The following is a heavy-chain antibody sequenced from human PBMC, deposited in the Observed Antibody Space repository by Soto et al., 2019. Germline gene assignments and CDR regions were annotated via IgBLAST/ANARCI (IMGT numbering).Heavy chain of an antibody. CDR1: GFTFSNYE. CDR2: ITNSGSTI. CDR3: ARDGDIGATLDY. V-gene: IGHV3-48*03. D-gene: IGHD3-16*02. J-gene: IGHJ4*02. Sequence: EVQLVQSGGGLVQPGGSLRLSCAASGFTFSNYEMNWVRQAPGKGLEWVSYITNSGSTIYYAESVKGRFTISRDNAKNSLYLQMSSLRADDTAVYYCARDGDIGATLDYWGQGTLVPVSS.